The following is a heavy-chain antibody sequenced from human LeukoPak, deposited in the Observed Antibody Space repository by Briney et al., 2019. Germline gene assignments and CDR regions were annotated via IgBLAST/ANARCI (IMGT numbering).Heavy chain of an antibody. D-gene: IGHD6-13*01. Sequence: SETLSLTCAVYGGSFSGYYWSWIRQPPGKGLEWIGEINHSGSTNYNPSLKSRVTISVDTSKNQFSLKLSSVTAADTAVYYCAREGTGYSSSWINAFDIWGQGTMVTVSS. CDR3: AREGTGYSSSWINAFDI. V-gene: IGHV4-34*01. CDR1: GGSFSGYY. CDR2: INHSGST. J-gene: IGHJ3*02.